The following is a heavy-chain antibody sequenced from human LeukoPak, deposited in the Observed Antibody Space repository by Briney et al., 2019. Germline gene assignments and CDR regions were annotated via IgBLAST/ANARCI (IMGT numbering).Heavy chain of an antibody. CDR2: IQNSGNT. CDR3: ARDAHYYDPFPAYFNF. V-gene: IGHV4-59*12. Sequence: SETLSLTCTVSGYSISRFYWTWIRQPPGKGLEWIGYIQNSGNTNYNPSLKGRVSISLDTSKNQFSLSLSSVTAADTAVYFCARDAHYYDPFPAYFNFWGQGTLVTVSS. J-gene: IGHJ4*02. CDR1: GYSISRFY. D-gene: IGHD3-22*01.